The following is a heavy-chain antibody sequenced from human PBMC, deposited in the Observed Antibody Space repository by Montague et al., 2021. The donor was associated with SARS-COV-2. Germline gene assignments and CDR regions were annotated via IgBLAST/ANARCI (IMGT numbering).Heavy chain of an antibody. D-gene: IGHD3-16*01. CDR3: ARPLGGSLNDAFDI. V-gene: IGHV3-30*04. Sequence: SLRLSYAASGFPFSSYAMHWVRQAPGKGLEWVAVISYDGSNKYYADSVKGRFTTSRDNSKNTLYLQMNSLRAEDTAVYYCARPLGGSLNDAFDIWGQGTGVTVSS. CDR1: GFPFSSYA. J-gene: IGHJ3*02. CDR2: ISYDGSNK.